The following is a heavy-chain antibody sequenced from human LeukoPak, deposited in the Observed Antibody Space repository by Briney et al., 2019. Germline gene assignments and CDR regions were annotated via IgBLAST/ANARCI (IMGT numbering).Heavy chain of an antibody. CDR3: ARGLPATLLDY. CDR2: FSSSATAT. V-gene: IGHV3-11*01. D-gene: IGHD2-2*01. CDR1: GFTFSDYY. J-gene: IGHJ4*02. Sequence: GGSLRLSCVASGFTFSDYYMSWVRQAPGKGLEWVSYFSSSATATYYAGSVKGRFTISRDSAKNSLYLQMNSLRVEDTAVYYCARGLPATLLDYWGQGTLVAVSS.